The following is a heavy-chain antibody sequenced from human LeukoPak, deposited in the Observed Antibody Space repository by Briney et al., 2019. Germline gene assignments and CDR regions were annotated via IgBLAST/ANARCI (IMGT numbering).Heavy chain of an antibody. V-gene: IGHV3-30*18. Sequence: GGSLRLSCAASGFTFSSYAMSWVRQAPGKGLEWVAVISYDGSNKYYADSVKGRFTISRDNSKNTLYLQMNSLRAEDTAVYYCAKDLEAVAGTGNPFDYWGQGTLVTVSS. CDR3: AKDLEAVAGTGNPFDY. CDR2: ISYDGSNK. D-gene: IGHD6-19*01. CDR1: GFTFSSYA. J-gene: IGHJ4*02.